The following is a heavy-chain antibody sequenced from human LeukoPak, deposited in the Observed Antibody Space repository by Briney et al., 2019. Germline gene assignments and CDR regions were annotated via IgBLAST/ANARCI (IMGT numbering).Heavy chain of an antibody. CDR3: ARRYYFVSGSCYPFDF. CDR2: IHYSGTT. Sequence: KPSETLSLTCNVSGGSISDNDYSWDWIRQPPGKGLEWMGCIHYSGTTYSNPSLKSRISISVDTSKSQFSLKLRSVTAADTAVYYCARRYYFVSGSCYPFDFWGQGTLVTVSS. D-gene: IGHD3-10*01. CDR1: GGSISDNDYS. V-gene: IGHV4-39*01. J-gene: IGHJ4*02.